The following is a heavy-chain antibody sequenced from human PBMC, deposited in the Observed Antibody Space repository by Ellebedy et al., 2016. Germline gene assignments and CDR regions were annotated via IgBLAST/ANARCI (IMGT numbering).Heavy chain of an antibody. J-gene: IGHJ3*01. Sequence: ASVKVSXKASRYTFTGYYIHWVRQAPGQGLEWMGWVNPNSGGTNYAQKFQGRVTMTRDTSTSTAYMDLSRLRSDDTAVYYCAARAPTVTLTGDAFDLWGQGTKVTVSS. CDR1: RYTFTGYY. CDR2: VNPNSGGT. D-gene: IGHD4-17*01. CDR3: AARAPTVTLTGDAFDL. V-gene: IGHV1-2*02.